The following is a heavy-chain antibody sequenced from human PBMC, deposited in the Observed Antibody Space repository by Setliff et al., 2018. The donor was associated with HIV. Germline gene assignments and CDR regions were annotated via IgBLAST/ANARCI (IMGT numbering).Heavy chain of an antibody. D-gene: IGHD6-13*01. J-gene: IGHJ6*03. CDR3: ARGARLLAGYSDRWDYYYMAV. Sequence: SETLSLTCTVSGGSVSGYYWSWIRQPPGKGLEWIGYIYYIGNTNYNPSLKGRVTLSVDTSKNQFSLKLSSVTAADTAVYYCARGARLLAGYSDRWDYYYMAVWGKGTTVTVSS. CDR1: GGSVSGYY. CDR2: IYYIGNT. V-gene: IGHV4-59*08.